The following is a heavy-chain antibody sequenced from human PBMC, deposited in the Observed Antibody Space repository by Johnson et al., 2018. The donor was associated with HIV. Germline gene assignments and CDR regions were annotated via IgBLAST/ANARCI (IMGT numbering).Heavy chain of an antibody. CDR2: ISYDGSNK. CDR1: GFTFHSYA. CDR3: AKGQSSGYPKDAFDI. J-gene: IGHJ3*02. Sequence: QVQLVESGGGVVQPGRSLRLSCVASGFTFHSYAMHWVRQAPGKGLEWVAVISYDGSNKYYADSVKGRFTISRDNSKNTLYLQMNSLRAEDTAVYYCAKGQSSGYPKDAFDIWGRGTIVTI. D-gene: IGHD3-22*01. V-gene: IGHV3-30-3*01.